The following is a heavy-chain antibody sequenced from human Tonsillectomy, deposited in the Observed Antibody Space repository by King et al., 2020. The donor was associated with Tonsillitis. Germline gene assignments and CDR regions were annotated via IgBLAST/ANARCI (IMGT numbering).Heavy chain of an antibody. CDR2: IYDSGST. CDR1: GGSISSYY. D-gene: IGHD6-13*01. CDR3: ARGSNIAAAGTGYYFDY. J-gene: IGHJ4*02. Sequence: QLQESGPGLVKPSETLSLTCTVSGGSISSYYWSWIRQPPGKGLGWIGYIYDSGSTNYNPPLKSRGTISVDTSKNQLSLKLSSVTAADTAVYYCARGSNIAAAGTGYYFDYWGPGTLVTVSS. V-gene: IGHV4-59*01.